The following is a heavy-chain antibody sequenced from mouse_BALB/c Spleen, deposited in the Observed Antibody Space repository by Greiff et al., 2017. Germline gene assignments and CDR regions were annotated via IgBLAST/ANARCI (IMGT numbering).Heavy chain of an antibody. CDR1: GFTFTDYY. D-gene: IGHD1-2*01. CDR2: IRNKANGYTT. CDR3: ARGHYGYPPYAMDY. V-gene: IGHV7-3*02. Sequence: EVKVVESGGGLVQPGGSLRLSCATSGFTFTDYYMSWVRQPPGKALEWLGFIRNKANGYTTEYSASVKGRFTISRDNSQSILYLQMNTLRAEDSATYYCARGHYGYPPYAMDYWGQGTSVTVSS. J-gene: IGHJ4*01.